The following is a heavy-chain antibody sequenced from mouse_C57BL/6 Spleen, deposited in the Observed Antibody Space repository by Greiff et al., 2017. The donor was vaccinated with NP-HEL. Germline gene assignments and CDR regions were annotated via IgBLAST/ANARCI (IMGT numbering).Heavy chain of an antibody. CDR2: ISSGGDYI. J-gene: IGHJ4*01. CDR1: GFTFSSYA. D-gene: IGHD1-1*01. V-gene: IGHV5-9-1*02. CDR3: TRDGAVVCYYAMDY. Sequence: DVHLVESGEGLVKPGGSLKLSCAASGFTFSSYAMSWVRQTPEKRLEWVAYISSGGDYIYYADTVKGRFTISRDNARNTLYLQMSSLKSEDTAMYYCTRDGAVVCYYAMDYWGQGTSVTVSS.